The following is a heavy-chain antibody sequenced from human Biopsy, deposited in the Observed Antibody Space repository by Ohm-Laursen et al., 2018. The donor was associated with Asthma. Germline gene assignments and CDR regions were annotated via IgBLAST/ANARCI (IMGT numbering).Heavy chain of an antibody. J-gene: IGHJ1*01. CDR2: IKHDGTEK. Sequence: SLRLSCAAPGFTFGDYCMSWVRQVPGKGLEWVANIKHDGTEKNHVDSLKGRFTTSRDNAKNSLYLQMNSLRAEDTAVYYCARTFHLWSPYHAEHYQLWGQGTLVTVSS. CDR1: GFTFGDYC. D-gene: IGHD3-3*02. CDR3: ARTFHLWSPYHAEHYQL. V-gene: IGHV3-7*01.